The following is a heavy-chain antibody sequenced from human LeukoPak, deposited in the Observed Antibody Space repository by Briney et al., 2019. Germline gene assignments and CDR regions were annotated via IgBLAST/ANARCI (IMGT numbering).Heavy chain of an antibody. CDR2: ISWNSGSV. CDR1: GFTYDDYA. CDR3: AKDVRSGWSWAADY. Sequence: GGSLRLSCAASGFTYDDYAMHWVRQAPGKGLEWLSGISWNSGSVYYADPVKGRFTISRDNAKNSVYLQMNILRAEDTAMYYCAKDVRSGWSWAADYWGQGTLVTVSS. V-gene: IGHV3-9*01. J-gene: IGHJ4*02. D-gene: IGHD6-19*01.